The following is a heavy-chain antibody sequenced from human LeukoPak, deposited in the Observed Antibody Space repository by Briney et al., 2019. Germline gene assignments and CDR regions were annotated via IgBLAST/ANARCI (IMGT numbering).Heavy chain of an antibody. Sequence: GGSLRLSCAASGFTFDTFSMSWVRQAPGKGLEWVSVISGSGGSTYYADSVKGRVTISRDNSKNTLFLQMNGLRAEDTAVYYCAKRGGTGTKYFDSWGQGTLVTVSS. CDR3: AKRGGTGTKYFDS. J-gene: IGHJ4*02. V-gene: IGHV3-23*01. CDR1: GFTFDTFS. CDR2: ISGSGGST. D-gene: IGHD1-1*01.